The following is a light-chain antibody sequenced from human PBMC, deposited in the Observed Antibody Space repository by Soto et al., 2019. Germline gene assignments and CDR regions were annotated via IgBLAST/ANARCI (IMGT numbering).Light chain of an antibody. V-gene: IGLV2-23*02. CDR1: SSNIGRDY. Sequence: QSVLTQPPSVSGTPGQRVNISCSGSSSNIGRDYVYWYQQFPGTAPKVMIYEVIKRPSGVSNRFSGSKSGNTASLTISGLQPEDEADYYCCSYAHSSTPNWVFGGGTKLTVL. J-gene: IGLJ3*02. CDR2: EVI. CDR3: CSYAHSSTPNWV.